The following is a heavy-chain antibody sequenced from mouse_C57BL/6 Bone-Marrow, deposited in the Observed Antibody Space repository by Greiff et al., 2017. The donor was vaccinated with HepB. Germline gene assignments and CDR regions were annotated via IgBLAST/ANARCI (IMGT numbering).Heavy chain of an antibody. Sequence: QVHVKQPGAELVKPGASVKLSCKASGYTFTSYWMHWVKQRPGQGLEWIGMIHPNSGSTNYNEKFKSKATLTVDKSSSTAYMQLSSLTSEDSAVYYCARPTVPKGFDYWGQGTTLTVSS. J-gene: IGHJ2*01. CDR2: IHPNSGST. CDR1: GYTFTSYW. CDR3: ARPTVPKGFDY. V-gene: IGHV1-64*01. D-gene: IGHD1-1*01.